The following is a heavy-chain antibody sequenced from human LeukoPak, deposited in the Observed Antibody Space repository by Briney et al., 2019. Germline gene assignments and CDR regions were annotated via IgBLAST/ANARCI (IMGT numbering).Heavy chain of an antibody. Sequence: GGSLRLSCAASGFTFSSYGMHWVRQAPGKGLEWVAVISYDGSNKYYADSVKGRFTISRDNSKNTVYLQMNSLRTEDTAVYYCAKDADYDDSSGFDYWGQGTLVTVSS. CDR3: AKDADYDDSSGFDY. V-gene: IGHV3-30*18. D-gene: IGHD3-22*01. J-gene: IGHJ4*02. CDR1: GFTFSSYG. CDR2: ISYDGSNK.